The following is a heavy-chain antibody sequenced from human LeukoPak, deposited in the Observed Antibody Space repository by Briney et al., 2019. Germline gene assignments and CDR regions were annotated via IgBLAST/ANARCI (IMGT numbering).Heavy chain of an antibody. V-gene: IGHV3-23*01. CDR2: ISGRGDYT. J-gene: IGHJ4*02. Sequence: GWSLRLSCTVTGSTFITYVMSWVRQGPGKGLDWVSAISGRGDYTYYADSVKGRFTISRDNSRKTLYLQMNSLGPEDTAIYYCAKRIHGSTPLDYWGQGTLVTVSS. CDR1: GSTFITYV. CDR3: AKRIHGSTPLDY. D-gene: IGHD5-24*01.